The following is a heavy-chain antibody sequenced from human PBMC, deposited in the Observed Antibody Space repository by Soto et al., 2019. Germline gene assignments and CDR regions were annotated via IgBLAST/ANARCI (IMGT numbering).Heavy chain of an antibody. Sequence: QVQLVQSGTEVKKPGSSVKVSRETSGGILSSYSISWVRQAPGQGLEWLGRILPLVAITNYAQKFQGRVTITAAKSTSTAYMELRSLASEDTAVYYFAREGPGKTRDYWGQGTLVTVSS. CDR2: ILPLVAIT. V-gene: IGHV1-69*08. D-gene: IGHD1-1*01. CDR3: AREGPGKTRDY. J-gene: IGHJ4*02. CDR1: GGILSSYS.